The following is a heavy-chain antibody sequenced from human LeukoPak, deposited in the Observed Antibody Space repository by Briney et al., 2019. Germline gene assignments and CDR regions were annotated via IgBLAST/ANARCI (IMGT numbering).Heavy chain of an antibody. D-gene: IGHD2-2*02. CDR1: GAGMPFSSYG. CDR2: IWYDGSNK. CDR3: VAILVSGAIWQFDL. J-gene: IGHJ2*01. V-gene: IGHV3-33*01. Sequence: GTSPRLSCEAAGAGMPFSSYGLDRVRQAPGQGLGGGGIIWYDGSNKYYADSVKGRFTISKDTSKNTLYLQMNSLRAEDTAVYYCVAILVSGAIWQFDLWGRGTLVTVSS.